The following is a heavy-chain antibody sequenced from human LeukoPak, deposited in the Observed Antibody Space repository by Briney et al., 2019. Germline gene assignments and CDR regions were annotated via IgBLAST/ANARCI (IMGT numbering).Heavy chain of an antibody. Sequence: SGMSLRLSCAASGFTFSKYGMNWVRQAPGKGLEWVAIIWYDGSNKYFAESVMGRFTISKDNSRNTVYLQMNSLRIEDTAVYHCARAGIDNALDSWGQGTQVTVSS. J-gene: IGHJ5*01. D-gene: IGHD2-2*01. CDR3: ARAGIDNALDS. CDR2: IWYDGSNK. CDR1: GFTFSKYG. V-gene: IGHV3-33*01.